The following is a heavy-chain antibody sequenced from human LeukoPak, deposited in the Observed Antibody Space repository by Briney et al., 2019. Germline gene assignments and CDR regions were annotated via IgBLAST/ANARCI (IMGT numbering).Heavy chain of an antibody. V-gene: IGHV3-74*01. D-gene: IGHD2-15*01. J-gene: IGHJ4*02. CDR3: AKHGLPLVVISAPLDY. CDR2: INSDGSST. Sequence: GGSLRLSCAASGFTFSSYWMHWVRQAPGKGLVWVSRINSDGSSTSYADSVKGRFTISRDNSKNTVYLQMNSLRAEDTAVYYCAKHGLPLVVISAPLDYWGQGTLVTVAS. CDR1: GFTFSSYW.